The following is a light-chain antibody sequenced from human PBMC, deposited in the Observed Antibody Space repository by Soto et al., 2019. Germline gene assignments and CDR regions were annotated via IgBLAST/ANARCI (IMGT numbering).Light chain of an antibody. CDR1: SSDIGTYKY. CDR3: GPFSSTDTPFV. J-gene: IGLJ1*01. CDR2: EVT. Sequence: QSVLTQPASVSGSPGQSITISCTGTSSDIGTYKYVSWFQHHPGKAPKLLIYEVTNRPSGISDRFSGSKSVNPASLPIPGLHAEDCSDYSCGPFSSTDTPFVFGTGTKVTVL. V-gene: IGLV2-14*01.